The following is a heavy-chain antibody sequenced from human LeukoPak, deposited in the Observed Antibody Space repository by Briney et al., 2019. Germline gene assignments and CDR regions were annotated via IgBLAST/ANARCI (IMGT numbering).Heavy chain of an antibody. CDR2: MYSRGST. D-gene: IGHD4-17*01. V-gene: IGHV4-59*08. CDR1: GGSFSSYS. Sequence: SETLSLTCAVYGGSFSSYSWSWIRQPPGKGLEWIGYMYSRGSTNDNPSLKSRVTISRDTSKNQLSLRVTSVTAADTAMYYCARHYLYGDPPAFDIWGQGTMVTVSS. J-gene: IGHJ3*02. CDR3: ARHYLYGDPPAFDI.